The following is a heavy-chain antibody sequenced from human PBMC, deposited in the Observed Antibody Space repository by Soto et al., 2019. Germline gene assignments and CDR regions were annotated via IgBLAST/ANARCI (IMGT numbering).Heavy chain of an antibody. J-gene: IGHJ6*04. D-gene: IGHD3-10*01. CDR2: INSSGSTI. Sequence: AQLVESGGGLVKPGGSLRLSCAASGFTFSDYYMSWIRQAPGKGLEWVTYINSSGSTIYYAGSVKGRFTISRDNAKNSLYLQLNSLRAEDTAVYYCARGKRGPFGASQTPVDVWGKGTTVTVSS. V-gene: IGHV3-11*01. CDR1: GFTFSDYY. CDR3: ARGKRGPFGASQTPVDV.